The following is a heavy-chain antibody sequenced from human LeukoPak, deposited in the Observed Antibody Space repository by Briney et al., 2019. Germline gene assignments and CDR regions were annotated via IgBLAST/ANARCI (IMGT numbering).Heavy chain of an antibody. CDR2: INPNSGGT. Sequence: GGSVKVSCKASGYTFTGYYMHWVRQAPGQGLEWMGWINPNSGGTNYAQKFQGRVTMTRDTSISTAYMEMSRLRSDDTAVYYCAREISLAGIAGVYNWFDPWGQGTLVTVSS. CDR3: AREISLAGIAGVYNWFDP. CDR1: GYTFTGYY. V-gene: IGHV1-2*02. D-gene: IGHD6-13*01. J-gene: IGHJ5*02.